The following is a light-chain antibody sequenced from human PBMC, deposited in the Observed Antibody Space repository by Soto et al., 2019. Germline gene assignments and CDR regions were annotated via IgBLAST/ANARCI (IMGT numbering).Light chain of an antibody. Sequence: FMTQTPLALSVAPGRPASIACKSSQSLLHITGETFLFWYLQKPGQSPQLLIYEVSTRVSGVPARFSGSGSGTDFTLEISRVETDDVGIYYCMQSTQLPPTFGQGTRREIK. CDR1: QSLLHITGETF. CDR2: EVS. J-gene: IGKJ5*01. CDR3: MQSTQLPPT. V-gene: IGKV2D-29*02.